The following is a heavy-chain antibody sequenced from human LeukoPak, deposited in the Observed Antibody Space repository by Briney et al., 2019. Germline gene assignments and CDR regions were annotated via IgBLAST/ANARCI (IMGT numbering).Heavy chain of an antibody. CDR3: AKGSSRKYFDY. CDR2: ISYDGSNK. Sequence: PGGSLRLSCAASGFTFSSYGMHWVRQAPGKGLEWVAVISYDGSNKYYADSVKGRFTISRDNSKNTLYLQMNRLRAEDTAVYYCAKGSSRKYFDYWGQGTLVTVSS. D-gene: IGHD6-19*01. CDR1: GFTFSSYG. V-gene: IGHV3-30*18. J-gene: IGHJ4*02.